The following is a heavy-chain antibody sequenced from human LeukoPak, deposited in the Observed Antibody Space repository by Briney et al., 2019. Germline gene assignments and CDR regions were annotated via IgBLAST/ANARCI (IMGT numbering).Heavy chain of an antibody. CDR3: ARGSQWLAGAFDI. V-gene: IGHV1-8*03. CDR2: MNPNSGNT. CDR1: GYTFTSYD. D-gene: IGHD6-19*01. J-gene: IGHJ3*02. Sequence: ASVKVSCKASGYTFTSYDINWVRQATGQGLEWMGWMNPNSGNTGYAQKFQGRVTITRNTSISTAYMELSSLRSEDTAVYYCARGSQWLAGAFDIWGQGTMVTVSS.